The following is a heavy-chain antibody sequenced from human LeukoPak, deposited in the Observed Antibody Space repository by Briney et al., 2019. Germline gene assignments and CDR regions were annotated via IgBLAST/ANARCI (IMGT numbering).Heavy chain of an antibody. Sequence: ASVKVSCKASGYTFTSYDINWVRQATGQGLEWMGWMNPNSGNTGYAQKFQGRVTMTRNTSIITTYMELSSLRSEDTAVYYCARGSLGYDSYYYYMDVWGKGTTVTVSS. CDR3: ARGSLGYDSYYYYMDV. V-gene: IGHV1-8*01. J-gene: IGHJ6*03. CDR2: MNPNSGNT. D-gene: IGHD5-12*01. CDR1: GYTFTSYD.